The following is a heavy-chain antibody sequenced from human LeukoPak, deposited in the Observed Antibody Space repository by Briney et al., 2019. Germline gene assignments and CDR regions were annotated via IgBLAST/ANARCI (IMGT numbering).Heavy chain of an antibody. J-gene: IGHJ3*02. CDR3: ARHWDGAFDFNTFDI. D-gene: IGHD4/OR15-4a*01. CDR1: GASVSASGYF. V-gene: IGHV4-39*07. Sequence: SETLSLTCTVSGASVSASGYFWGWIRQPPGKGLEWIGTLHYSGSTYYNTSLRSRVTISVDTSKNQFSLKLNSVTSADTAIYYCARHWDGAFDFNTFDIWGLGTMVTVSS. CDR2: LHYSGST.